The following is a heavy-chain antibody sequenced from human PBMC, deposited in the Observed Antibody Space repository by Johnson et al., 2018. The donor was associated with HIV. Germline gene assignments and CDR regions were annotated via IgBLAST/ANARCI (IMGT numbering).Heavy chain of an antibody. J-gene: IGHJ3*01. D-gene: IGHD6-13*01. V-gene: IGHV3-15*01. CDR2: IKSKTDGATT. CDR3: LRSIPATGRDAFDV. CDR1: GFTFNNAW. Sequence: EVQLVESGGGLVKPGGSLRLSCAASGFTFNNAWMGWVRQAPGKGLEWVGRIKSKTDGATTDYAAPVKGRFTISRDDSKNTLYLQMKSLKSEDTAVYYCLRSIPATGRDAFDVWGQGTMVTVSS.